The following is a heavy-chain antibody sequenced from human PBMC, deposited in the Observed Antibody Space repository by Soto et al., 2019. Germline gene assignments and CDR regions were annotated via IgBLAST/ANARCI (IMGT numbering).Heavy chain of an antibody. Sequence: QVQLQESGPGLVKPSQTLSLTCTVSGCSISSGAYYWSGIRQHPGKGLEWIGYIYYSGSTYYNPSLKSRVTISVDTSKNPFSLKLSSVTAAAPAVYYCARQWGSSRRGDLAWFDPWGQGTLVTVSS. J-gene: IGHJ5*02. V-gene: IGHV4-31*03. D-gene: IGHD3-16*01. CDR1: GCSISSGAYY. CDR3: ARQWGSSRRGDLAWFDP. CDR2: IYYSGST.